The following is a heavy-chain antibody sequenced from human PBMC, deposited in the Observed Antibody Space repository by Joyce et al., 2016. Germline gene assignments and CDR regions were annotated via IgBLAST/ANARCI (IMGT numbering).Heavy chain of an antibody. D-gene: IGHD4-23*01. CDR3: ARLRRWSGPSDC. V-gene: IGHV3-74*03. J-gene: IGHJ4*02. Sequence: EVQLVESGGGLVQPGGSLRLSCAASGFTFSSYWLYWVRKAPGKGLGWFSRINRGGSSTTYADSVKGRFTISRDNAKNTLYLQMNSLRAEDTAVYYCARLRRWSGPSDCWGQGTLVTVSS. CDR1: GFTFSSYW. CDR2: INRGGSST.